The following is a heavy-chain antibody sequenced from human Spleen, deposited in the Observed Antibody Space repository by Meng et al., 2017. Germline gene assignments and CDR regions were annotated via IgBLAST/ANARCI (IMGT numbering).Heavy chain of an antibody. D-gene: IGHD4-11*01. Sequence: QVQLQESGPGLLKPSQTLSLTCTVSGGSISSGGYYWTWIRQHPGKGLEWIGYIYHSGSTYYNPSLKSLRTISVDTSQNNLSLKLSSVTAADSAVYYCARGPTTMAHDFDYWGQGTLDTVSS. V-gene: IGHV4-31*01. CDR1: GGSISSGGYY. CDR3: ARGPTTMAHDFDY. J-gene: IGHJ4*02. CDR2: IYHSGST.